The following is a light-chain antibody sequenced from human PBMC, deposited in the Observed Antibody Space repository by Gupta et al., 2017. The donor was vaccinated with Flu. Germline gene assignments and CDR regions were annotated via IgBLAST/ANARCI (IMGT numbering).Light chain of an antibody. J-gene: IGKJ2*01. CDR2: GAP. CDR3: QHENAGPPAST. Sequence: TLSVSPGERATLACRARQSVYRYFNWYRQKQRQAPRRLISGAPTRSKGSHAMCSGSGVGPERNLTIISRQLEDFDVYYCQHENAGPPASTFGQRTKMEIK. V-gene: IGKV3D-15*01. CDR1: QSVYRY.